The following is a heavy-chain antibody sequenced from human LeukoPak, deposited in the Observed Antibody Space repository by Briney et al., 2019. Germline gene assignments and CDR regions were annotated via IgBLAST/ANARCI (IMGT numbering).Heavy chain of an antibody. CDR1: GYTFTSYD. CDR3: AGSYSGPYYYYGMDV. J-gene: IGHJ6*02. Sequence: GASVKVSCKASGYTFTSYDINWVRQATGQGLEWMGWMNPNSGNTGYAQKFQGRVTMTRNTSISTAYMELSSLRSEDTAVYYCAGSYSGPYYYYGMDVWGQGTTVTVSS. V-gene: IGHV1-8*01. D-gene: IGHD3-10*01. CDR2: MNPNSGNT.